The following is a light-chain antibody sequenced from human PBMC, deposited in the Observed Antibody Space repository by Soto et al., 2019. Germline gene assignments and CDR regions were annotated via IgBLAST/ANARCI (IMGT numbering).Light chain of an antibody. Sequence: EIVLTQSPGTLSLSPGERATLSCRASQSVASTYLAWYHQTPDRSPRLLIYATSTRAAGITARFSGSGSGTDFTLTISRLEPDDVAVYYCQQYDTSPPMYTFGQGTKV. CDR3: QQYDTSPPMYT. J-gene: IGKJ2*01. CDR2: ATS. CDR1: QSVASTY. V-gene: IGKV3-20*01.